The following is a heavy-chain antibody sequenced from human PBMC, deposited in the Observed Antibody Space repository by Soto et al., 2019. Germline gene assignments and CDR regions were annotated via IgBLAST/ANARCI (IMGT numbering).Heavy chain of an antibody. V-gene: IGHV4-39*02. D-gene: IGHD4-17*01. CDR3: ARIGLTTALL. Sequence: PSETLSLTCTVSGGSISSSRNYWGWIRQPPGKGLEWIGNIYYSGSTYYNPPLRSRVTISIDTSKNHFFLNLSSVTAADTAVYYCARIGLTTALLWGQGTLVTVSS. CDR2: IYYSGST. J-gene: IGHJ4*02. CDR1: GGSISSSRNY.